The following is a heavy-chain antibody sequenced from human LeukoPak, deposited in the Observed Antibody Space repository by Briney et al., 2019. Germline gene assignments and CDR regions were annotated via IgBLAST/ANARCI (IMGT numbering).Heavy chain of an antibody. Sequence: GGSLRLSCAASGFTFSGSAMHWVRQASGKGLEWVGRIRSKANSYATAYAASVKGRFTTSRDDSKNTAYLQMNSLKTEDTAVYYCTRIAPPTSTYSSGWYDHNWFDPWGQGTLVTVSS. CDR1: GFTFSGSA. D-gene: IGHD6-19*01. CDR2: IRSKANSYAT. CDR3: TRIAPPTSTYSSGWYDHNWFDP. V-gene: IGHV3-73*01. J-gene: IGHJ5*02.